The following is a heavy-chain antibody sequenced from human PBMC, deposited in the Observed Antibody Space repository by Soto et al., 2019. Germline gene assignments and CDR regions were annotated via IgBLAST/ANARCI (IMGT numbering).Heavy chain of an antibody. CDR3: AKALGYSGYDLYYYYGMDV. D-gene: IGHD5-12*01. CDR2: ISGSGGST. J-gene: IGHJ6*02. V-gene: IGHV3-23*01. CDR1: GFTFSSYA. Sequence: GSLRPSCATPGFTFSSYAMTWVRQAPGEGLEWVSTISGSGGSTYYADSVKGRFTISRDNSENTLYLQMKSLRAEDTAVYYCAKALGYSGYDLYYYYGMDVWGQGTTVTVSS.